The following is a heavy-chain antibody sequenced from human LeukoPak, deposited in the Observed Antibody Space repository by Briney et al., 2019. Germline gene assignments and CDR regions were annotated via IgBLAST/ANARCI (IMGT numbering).Heavy chain of an antibody. CDR3: ARDNLIVVVVAATDASYYGMDV. CDR1: GYTFTSYG. D-gene: IGHD2-15*01. J-gene: IGHJ6*02. CDR2: ISAYNGNT. V-gene: IGHV1-18*01. Sequence: AASVKVSCKASGYTFTSYGISWVRQAPGQGLEWMGWISAYNGNTNYAQKLQGRVTMTTDTSTSTAYMELRSLRSDDTAVYYCARDNLIVVVVAATDASYYGMDVWGQGTTVTVSS.